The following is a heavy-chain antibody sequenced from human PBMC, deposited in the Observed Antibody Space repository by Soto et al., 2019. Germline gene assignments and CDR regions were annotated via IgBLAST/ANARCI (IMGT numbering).Heavy chain of an antibody. CDR3: ALLYDSSGYYDDAFDI. Sequence: GASVKVSCKASGYTFTSYDINWVRQATGQGLEWMGWMNPNSGNTGYAQKFQGRVTMTRNTSISTAYMELSSLRSEDTAVYYCALLYDSSGYYDDAFDIWGQGTMVTVSS. J-gene: IGHJ3*02. CDR1: GYTFTSYD. V-gene: IGHV1-8*01. D-gene: IGHD3-22*01. CDR2: MNPNSGNT.